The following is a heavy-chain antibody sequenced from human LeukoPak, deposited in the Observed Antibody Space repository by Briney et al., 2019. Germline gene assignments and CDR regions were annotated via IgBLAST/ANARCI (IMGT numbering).Heavy chain of an antibody. CDR1: AGSVGGSY. CDR2: IYHTGST. J-gene: IGHJ6*04. D-gene: IGHD3-3*01. Sequence: QPSETLSLTYSGHAGSVGGSYWSWIRQSPEKGLEWIGQIYHTGSTNYNPSLASRVTISLDISKSQFSLKLTSVMDADTAVYYCARDDFGVALGGVWSIGTTVTVSS. CDR3: ARDDFGVALGGV. V-gene: IGHV4-34*01.